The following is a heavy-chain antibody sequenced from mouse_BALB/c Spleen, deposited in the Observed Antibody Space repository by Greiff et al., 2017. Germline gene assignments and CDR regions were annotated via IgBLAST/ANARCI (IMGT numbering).Heavy chain of an antibody. V-gene: IGHV1-54*01. D-gene: IGHD1-1*01. CDR1: GYAFTNYL. CDR2: INPGSGGT. J-gene: IGHJ2*01. Sequence: VQLQQSGAELVRPGTSVKVSCKASGYAFTNYLIEWVKQRPGQGLEWIGVINPGSGGTNYNEKFKGKATLTADKSSSTAYMQLSSLTSDDSAVYFCARDYYGSSYDYFDYWGQGTTLTVSS. CDR3: ARDYYGSSYDYFDY.